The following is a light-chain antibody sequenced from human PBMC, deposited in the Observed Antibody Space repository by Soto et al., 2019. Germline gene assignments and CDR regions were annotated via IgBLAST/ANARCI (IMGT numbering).Light chain of an antibody. CDR3: QHYVTSLTT. CDR1: QSISNDH. V-gene: IGKV3-20*01. J-gene: IGKJ1*01. CDR2: GTS. Sequence: EIVLTQSPGTLSLSPGSRLTLRCRTSQSISNDHLAWYQQKTGQAPRLLIHGTSNRATGIPDRFIGSGSGTDFTLTISRLEPEDFAVYYCQHYVTSLTTFGQGTKVDI.